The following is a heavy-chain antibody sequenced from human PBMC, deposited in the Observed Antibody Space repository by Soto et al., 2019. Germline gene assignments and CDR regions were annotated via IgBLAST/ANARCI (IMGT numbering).Heavy chain of an antibody. J-gene: IGHJ4*02. Sequence: SETLSLTCAVYGGSFSGYYWNWIRQPPGKGLEWIGEINHSGSTNYNPSLKSRVTISVDTSKNQFSLQLNSVTPEDTAVYYCARDSPGYGDYVLFDYWGQGTLVTVSS. CDR1: GGSFSGYY. V-gene: IGHV4-34*01. D-gene: IGHD4-17*01. CDR2: INHSGST. CDR3: ARDSPGYGDYVLFDY.